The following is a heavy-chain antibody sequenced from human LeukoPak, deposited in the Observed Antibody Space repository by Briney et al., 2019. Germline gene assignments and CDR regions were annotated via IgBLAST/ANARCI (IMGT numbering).Heavy chain of an antibody. J-gene: IGHJ4*02. CDR3: AKGTYDDDPAYYFDY. CDR2: ISGSGGNT. V-gene: IGHV3-23*01. CDR1: GFTFSSYA. D-gene: IGHD4-17*01. Sequence: GGSLRLSCAASGFTFSSYAMSWVRQAPGEGLEWVSSISGSGGNTYYADSVKGRFTSTRDNSKNTLYLQMNSLRAEDTAVYYCAKGTYDDDPAYYFDYWGQGTLVTVSS.